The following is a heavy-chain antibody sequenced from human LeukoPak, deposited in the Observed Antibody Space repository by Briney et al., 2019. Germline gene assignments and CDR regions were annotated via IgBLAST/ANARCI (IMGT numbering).Heavy chain of an antibody. J-gene: IGHJ4*02. V-gene: IGHV3-33*01. CDR1: GFSFRDYG. CDR2: IWFDGSNA. CDR3: ARDVKKNYGDYFDY. Sequence: GGSLRLSCAASGFSFRDYGIVWVRQAPAKGLEWVAFIWFDGSNAHFADSVQGRFTFSRDNSKNTLYLQMNSLRPEDTALYFCARDVKKNYGDYFDYWGQGTLVTVSS. D-gene: IGHD4-17*01.